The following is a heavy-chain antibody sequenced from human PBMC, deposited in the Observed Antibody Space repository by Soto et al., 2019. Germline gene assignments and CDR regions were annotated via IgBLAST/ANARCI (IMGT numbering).Heavy chain of an antibody. J-gene: IGHJ3*01. CDR2: IYYSGST. Sequence: SETLSLTSSVSGGSMKSYYWSWIRQTPGKGLEWIGYIYYSGSTKHNPSLKSRVTISIHMSNNQFSLDLTSVTAADTAVYYCARDQLGQPGTSAVWGQGTLGT. V-gene: IGHV4-59*01. CDR3: ARDQLGQPGTSAV. D-gene: IGHD1-1*01. CDR1: GGSMKSYY.